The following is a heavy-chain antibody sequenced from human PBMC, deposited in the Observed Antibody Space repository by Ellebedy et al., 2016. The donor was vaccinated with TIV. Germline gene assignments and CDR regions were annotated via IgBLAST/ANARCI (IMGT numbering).Heavy chain of an antibody. V-gene: IGHV6-1*01. CDR1: GDSVSSNSAA. CDR3: AREGPGYDY. D-gene: IGHD3-9*01. J-gene: IGHJ4*02. CDR2: TYFRSKWYH. Sequence: SETLSLXXAISGDSVSSNSAAWNWIRQSPSRGLEWLGRTYFRSKWYHDYAVSVKGRLSISPDTSKNQFSLQLNSLTPEDTAVYHCAREGPGYDYWGQGTLVTVSS.